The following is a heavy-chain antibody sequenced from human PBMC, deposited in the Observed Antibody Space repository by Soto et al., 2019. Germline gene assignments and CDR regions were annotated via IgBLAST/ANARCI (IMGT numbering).Heavy chain of an antibody. Sequence: SETLSLTCAVYGGSFSGYCWSWIRQPPGKGLEWIGEINHSGSTNYNPSLKSRVTISVDTSKNQFSLKLSSVTAADAAVYYCARERRPRFWGTAMFTPLGYWGQETLVTVSS. V-gene: IGHV4-34*01. J-gene: IGHJ4*02. CDR3: ARERRPRFWGTAMFTPLGY. CDR1: GGSFSGYC. D-gene: IGHD5-18*01. CDR2: INHSGST.